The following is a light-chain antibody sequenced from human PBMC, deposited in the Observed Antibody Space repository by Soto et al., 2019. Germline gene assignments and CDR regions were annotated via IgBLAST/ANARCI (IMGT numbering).Light chain of an antibody. CDR2: DAS. CDR1: QSVSTW. Sequence: DIQMTQSPSTLSASVGDTVTITCRASQSVSTWLAWYQQTPGKAPKLLMYDASTLESGAPARFSGSGSGTEFTLTISSLQPEDFATYHCQEYDNLPLTFGGGSKV. CDR3: QEYDNLPLT. V-gene: IGKV1-5*01. J-gene: IGKJ4*01.